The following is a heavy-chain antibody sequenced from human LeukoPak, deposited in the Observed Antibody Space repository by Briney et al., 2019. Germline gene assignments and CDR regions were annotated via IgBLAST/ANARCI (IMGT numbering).Heavy chain of an antibody. CDR3: AKNYGSGSSVKYYYYMDV. CDR2: IKQDGTEK. CDR1: GFTFTTYW. J-gene: IGHJ6*03. V-gene: IGHV3-7*03. D-gene: IGHD3-10*01. Sequence: GGSLRLSCAASGFTFTTYWMSWVRQAPGKGLEWVANIKQDGTEKYYVDSVKGRFTISRDNAKNTLYLQVNSLRVEDTAVYYCAKNYGSGSSVKYYYYMDVWGKGTTVTVSS.